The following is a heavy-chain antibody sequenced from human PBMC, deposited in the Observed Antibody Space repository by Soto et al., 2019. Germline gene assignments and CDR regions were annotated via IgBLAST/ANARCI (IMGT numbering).Heavy chain of an antibody. D-gene: IGHD1-1*01. J-gene: IGHJ4*02. CDR3: ARHRIEVVWRGFDY. CDR2: SSYNGGT. V-gene: IGHV4-39*01. Sequence: SETLSLTCTVSADSSTISDSYWGWLRQPPGKGLQWIGSSSYNGGTFYNPSLKGRVAISVDPSKKHSSLQVTSVSAADTAVYYCARHRIEVVWRGFDYWGQGSPVTVYS. CDR1: ADSSTISDSY.